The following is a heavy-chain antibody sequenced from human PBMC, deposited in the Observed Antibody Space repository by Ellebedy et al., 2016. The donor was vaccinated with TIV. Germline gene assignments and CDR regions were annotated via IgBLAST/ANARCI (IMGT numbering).Heavy chain of an antibody. V-gene: IGHV6-1*01. J-gene: IGHJ4*02. Sequence: SQTLSLTCAISGDSVSSNSVAWNWIRQSPSRGLEWLGRAYYRSNWNYDYAASVRGRVNFNSDTSMNQFSLQLNSVAPEDTAVYYCARWLVRGGIDYWGQGSLVTVSS. CDR3: ARWLVRGGIDY. D-gene: IGHD6-19*01. CDR1: GDSVSSNSVA. CDR2: AYYRSNWNY.